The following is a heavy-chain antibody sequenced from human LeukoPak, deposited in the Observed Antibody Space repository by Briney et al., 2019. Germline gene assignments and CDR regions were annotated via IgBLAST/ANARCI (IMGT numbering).Heavy chain of an antibody. Sequence: GRSLRLSCAASGFTFSSYGMHWVRQAPGKGLEWVAVISYDGSNKYYADSVKGRFTISRDNSKNTLYLQMNSLRAEDTAVYYCVVAAAFDIWGQGTMVTVSS. CDR1: GFTFSSYG. V-gene: IGHV3-30*03. J-gene: IGHJ3*02. D-gene: IGHD2-15*01. CDR3: VVAAAFDI. CDR2: ISYDGSNK.